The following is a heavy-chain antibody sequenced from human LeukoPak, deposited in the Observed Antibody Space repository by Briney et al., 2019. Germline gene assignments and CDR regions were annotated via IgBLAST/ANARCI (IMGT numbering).Heavy chain of an antibody. V-gene: IGHV3-30*02. CDR3: AKNPTPYSGYDFRVSYFDY. CDR1: GFTFSSYG. CDR2: IRYDGSNK. J-gene: IGHJ4*02. D-gene: IGHD5-12*01. Sequence: GGSLRLSCAASGFTFSSYGMHWVRQAPGKGLEWVAFIRYDGSNKYYADSVKGRFTISRDNSKNTLYLQMNSLRAEDTAVYHCAKNPTPYSGYDFRVSYFDYWGQGTLVTVSS.